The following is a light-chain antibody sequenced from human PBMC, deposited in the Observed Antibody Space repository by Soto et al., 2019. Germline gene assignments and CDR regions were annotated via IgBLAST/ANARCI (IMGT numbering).Light chain of an antibody. J-gene: IGLJ3*02. Sequence: ALTQPASVSGSPGQSITISCTGTSSDVGGYNYVSWYQQHPGKAPKFMIYEVSNRPSGVSNRFSGSKSGNTASLTISGLQAEDEADYYCSSYTSSSTHWVFGGGTKVTVL. CDR2: EVS. CDR3: SSYTSSSTHWV. CDR1: SSDVGGYNY. V-gene: IGLV2-14*01.